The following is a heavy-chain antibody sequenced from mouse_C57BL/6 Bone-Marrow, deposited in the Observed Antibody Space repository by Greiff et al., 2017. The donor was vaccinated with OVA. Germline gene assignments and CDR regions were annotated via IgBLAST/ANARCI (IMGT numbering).Heavy chain of an antibody. V-gene: IGHV3-6*01. Sequence: EVKLQESGPGLVKPSQSLSLTCSVTGYSITSGYYWNWIRQFPGNILEWMGYISYDGSNNYNPSLKNRISITRDTSKNQFFLKLNSVTTEDTATYYCAIDYYGSSYYAMDYWGQGTSVTVSS. CDR1: GYSITSGYY. CDR3: AIDYYGSSYYAMDY. J-gene: IGHJ4*01. D-gene: IGHD1-1*01. CDR2: ISYDGSN.